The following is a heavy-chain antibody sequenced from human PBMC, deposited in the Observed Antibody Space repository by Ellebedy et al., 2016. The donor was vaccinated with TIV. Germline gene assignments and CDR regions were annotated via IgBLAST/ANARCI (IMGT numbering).Heavy chain of an antibody. CDR3: ARGGDILTGYYNY. D-gene: IGHD3-9*01. CDR2: INPYSGGT. V-gene: IGHV1-2*02. CDR1: GGTFSSYA. J-gene: IGHJ4*02. Sequence: ASVKVSCKASGGTFSSYAISWVRQAPGQGLEWMGWINPYSGGTNYAQKFQGRVTMTRDTSISTAYMELSRLRSDDTAVYYCARGGDILTGYYNYWGQGTLVTVSS.